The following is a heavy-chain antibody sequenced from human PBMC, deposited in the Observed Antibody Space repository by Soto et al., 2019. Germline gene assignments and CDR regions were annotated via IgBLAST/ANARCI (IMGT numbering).Heavy chain of an antibody. D-gene: IGHD3-10*01. CDR1: GVAFSTYG. Sequence: QVQLVESGGAVVQPGTSLRLSCAASGVAFSTYGVHWVRQAPGKGLEWVAILSYDGHNEHYTDSVKGRFTISRDTSRNTLYLQMDRLRADDTAMYYCAKDRGFGEYLFDSWGQGTLVTVSS. CDR3: AKDRGFGEYLFDS. CDR2: LSYDGHNE. J-gene: IGHJ4*02. V-gene: IGHV3-30*18.